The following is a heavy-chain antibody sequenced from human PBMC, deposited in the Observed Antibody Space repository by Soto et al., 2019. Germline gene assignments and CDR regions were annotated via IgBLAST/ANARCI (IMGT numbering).Heavy chain of an antibody. CDR3: ARGTSSGYSSHYYYYYGMDV. D-gene: IGHD3-22*01. V-gene: IGHV4-59*01. CDR2: IYYSGST. J-gene: IGHJ6*02. CDR1: GCSISSYY. Sequence: PXETLSLTCTVSGCSISSYYWSWIRQPPGRGLEWIGYIYYSGSTNYNPSLKSRVTISVDTSKNHFSLKLSSVTAADTAVYYCARGTSSGYSSHYYYYYGMDVWGQGTTVTVSS.